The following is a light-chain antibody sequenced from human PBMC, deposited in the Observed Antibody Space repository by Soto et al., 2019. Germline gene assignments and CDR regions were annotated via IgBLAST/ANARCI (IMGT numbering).Light chain of an antibody. CDR3: SSYGGYNNVV. V-gene: IGLV2-8*01. Sequence: QSALTQPPSASGSPGQSVTISCTGTSSDVGVYNYVSWFQQHPGKAPKLIIHEVNQRPSGVHDRSSGSKSGNTASLTVSGLQAEDEGTYYCSSYGGYNNVVFGPGTKVTV. CDR1: SSDVGVYNY. J-gene: IGLJ1*01. CDR2: EVN.